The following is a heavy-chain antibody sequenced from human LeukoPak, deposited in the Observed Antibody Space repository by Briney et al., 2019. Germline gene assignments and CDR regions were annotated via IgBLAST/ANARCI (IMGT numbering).Heavy chain of an antibody. Sequence: GGSLRLSCAAPGFTFSSYEMNWVRQAPGKGLEWVSYISSSGSTIYYADSVKGRFTISRDNAKNSLYLQMNSLRAEDTAVYYCARGLIAAAGFDYWGQGTLVTVSS. CDR3: ARGLIAAAGFDY. D-gene: IGHD6-13*01. CDR1: GFTFSSYE. CDR2: ISSSGSTI. V-gene: IGHV3-48*03. J-gene: IGHJ4*02.